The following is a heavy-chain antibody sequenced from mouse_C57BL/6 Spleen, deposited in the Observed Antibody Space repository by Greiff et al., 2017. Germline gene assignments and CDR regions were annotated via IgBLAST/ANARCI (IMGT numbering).Heavy chain of an antibody. Sequence: EVMLVESGGGLVKPGGSLKLSCAASGFTFSDYGMHWVRQAPEKGLEWVAYISSGSSTIYYADTVKGRFTIYRDNAKNTLFLQMTSLRSEDTAMYYCARDYGSRGAMDYWGQGTSVTVSS. CDR1: GFTFSDYG. J-gene: IGHJ4*01. D-gene: IGHD1-1*01. CDR2: ISSGSSTI. CDR3: ARDYGSRGAMDY. V-gene: IGHV5-17*01.